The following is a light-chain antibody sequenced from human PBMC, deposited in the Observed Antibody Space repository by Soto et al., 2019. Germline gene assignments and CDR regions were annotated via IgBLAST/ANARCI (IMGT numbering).Light chain of an antibody. V-gene: IGKV1-5*01. CDR2: AAS. Sequence: DIQMTQSPSSLSVSVVDRVTITFRASQSIGGFLNWYQQKLGKAPKLLIYAASSLQSGVPSRFSGSGSGTEFTLTISSLQPDDFATYYCQHYKMYSPWTFGQGTKVDI. CDR3: QHYKMYSPWT. J-gene: IGKJ1*01. CDR1: QSIGGF.